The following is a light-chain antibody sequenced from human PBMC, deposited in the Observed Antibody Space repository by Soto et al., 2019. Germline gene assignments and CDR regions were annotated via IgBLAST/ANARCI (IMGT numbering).Light chain of an antibody. J-gene: IGKJ5*01. CDR1: QSVSSSF. CDR2: GAS. V-gene: IGKV3-20*01. Sequence: EIVLTQSPCTLSLSPGERATLSCRASQSVSSSFLAWYQQKPGQAPRLLIYGASSRATGIPDRFSGSGSGTSFTLTINRLEPEDFAVYYCQQYASSPQITFGQGTRLEIK. CDR3: QQYASSPQIT.